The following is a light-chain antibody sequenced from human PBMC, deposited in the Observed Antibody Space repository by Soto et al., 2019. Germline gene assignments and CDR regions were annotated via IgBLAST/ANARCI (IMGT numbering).Light chain of an antibody. CDR2: GVT. V-gene: IGLV2-23*02. CDR3: SSYAGSTTLGV. CDR1: SSDVGNYNL. J-gene: IGLJ2*01. Sequence: QSALTQPASVSGSPGQSITISCTGTSSDVGNYNLVSWFQQHPGKAPKLIIYGVTKRPSGVSNRFSGSKSGNTASLTISGLQAEDEADYYCSSYAGSTTLGVFGGGTKLTVL.